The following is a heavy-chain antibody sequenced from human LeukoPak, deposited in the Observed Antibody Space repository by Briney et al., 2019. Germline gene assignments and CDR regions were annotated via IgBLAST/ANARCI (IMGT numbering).Heavy chain of an antibody. CDR2: ISWNSGSI. J-gene: IGHJ4*02. V-gene: IGHV3-9*01. Sequence: GRSLRLSCAASGFIFDDYAMHWVRQAPGKGLEWVSGISWNSGSIHYANSVKGRFTISRDNAKNSLYLQMNSLRAEDTAFYYCAKGMRSGSYYAPDYWGQGTLVTVSS. CDR3: AKGMRSGSYYAPDY. D-gene: IGHD3-10*01. CDR1: GFIFDDYA.